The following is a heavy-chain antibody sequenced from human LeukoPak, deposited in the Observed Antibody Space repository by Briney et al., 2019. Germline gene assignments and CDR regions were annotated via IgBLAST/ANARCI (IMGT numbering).Heavy chain of an antibody. Sequence: PGGSLRLSCAASGFTFSSYSMTWVRQAPGKGLEWVSSISRSSSDIYYADSVKGRITISRDNAKNSLYLQMNSLRAEDTAVYYCASWNYYYYMDVWGKGTTVTISS. V-gene: IGHV3-21*01. CDR3: ASWNYYYYMDV. D-gene: IGHD3-3*01. J-gene: IGHJ6*03. CDR1: GFTFSSYS. CDR2: ISRSSSDI.